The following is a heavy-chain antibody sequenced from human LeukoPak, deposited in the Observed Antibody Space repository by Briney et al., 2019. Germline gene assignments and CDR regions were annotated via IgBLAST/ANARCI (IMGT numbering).Heavy chain of an antibody. D-gene: IGHD6-19*01. CDR3: ARSIAVAGYYFDY. CDR2: IYYSGST. Sequence: SETLSLTCTVSGGSISSGGYYWSWIRQHPGKGLEWIGYIYYSGSTYYNPSLKSRVTISVDTSKNQFSLKLSSVTAADTAVYYCARSIAVAGYYFDYWGQGTLVTVSS. CDR1: GGSISSGGYY. J-gene: IGHJ4*02. V-gene: IGHV4-31*03.